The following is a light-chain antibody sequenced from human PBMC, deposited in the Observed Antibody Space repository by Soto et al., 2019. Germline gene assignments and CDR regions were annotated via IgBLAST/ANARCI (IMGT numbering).Light chain of an antibody. Sequence: DIQMTQSPSTLSASIGDRVTITCRASQSINAWLAWYQQKPGKAPKLLIYDVSTLDSGVPSRFSGSASGTKFTLTIASLQPDDFATYYCQQYETFSGTFGPGTKVDIK. CDR2: DVS. CDR1: QSINAW. CDR3: QQYETFSGT. V-gene: IGKV1-5*01. J-gene: IGKJ1*01.